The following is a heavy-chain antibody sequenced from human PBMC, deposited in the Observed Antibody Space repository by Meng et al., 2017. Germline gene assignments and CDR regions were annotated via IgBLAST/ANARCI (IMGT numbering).Heavy chain of an antibody. CDR3: STNSRSGKHSSSWYAGAFDI. CDR2: ISYDGSNK. Sequence: GGSLRLSCAASGFTFSSYAMHWVRQAPGQGLEWVAVISYDGSNKYYADSVQGRFTISRDNAKNSLYLQMNSLRAEDMALYYCSTNSRSGKHSSSWYAGAFDIWGQGTMVTVSS. CDR1: GFTFSSYA. D-gene: IGHD6-13*01. J-gene: IGHJ3*02. V-gene: IGHV3-30*04.